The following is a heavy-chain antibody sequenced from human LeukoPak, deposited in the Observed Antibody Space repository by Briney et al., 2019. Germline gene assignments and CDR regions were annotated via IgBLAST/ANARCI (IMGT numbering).Heavy chain of an antibody. CDR3: ARTIVVVPAAKSYYFDY. V-gene: IGHV1-69*13. CDR1: GYTFNSFS. D-gene: IGHD2-2*01. CDR2: IIPIFGTA. J-gene: IGHJ4*02. Sequence: SVKVSCKASGYTFNSFSINWVRQAPGQGLEWMGGIIPIFGTANYAQKFQGRVTITADESTSTAYMELSSLRSEDTAVYYCARTIVVVPAAKSYYFDYWGQGTLVTVSS.